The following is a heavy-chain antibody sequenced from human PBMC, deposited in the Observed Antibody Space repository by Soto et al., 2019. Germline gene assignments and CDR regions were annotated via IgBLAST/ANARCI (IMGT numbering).Heavy chain of an antibody. J-gene: IGHJ5*02. D-gene: IGHD4-4*01. CDR2: INPNSGGT. CDR3: ARDPAFGNYVGWFDP. V-gene: IGHV1-2*04. CDR1: GYTYTGYY. Sequence: APVKVSCKASGYTYTGYYIDWVRMAPGQGLEWMGWINPNSGGTNYAQKFQGWVTMTRDTSISTAYMELSRLRSDDTAVYYWARDPAFGNYVGWFDPWGQGTRVTVSS.